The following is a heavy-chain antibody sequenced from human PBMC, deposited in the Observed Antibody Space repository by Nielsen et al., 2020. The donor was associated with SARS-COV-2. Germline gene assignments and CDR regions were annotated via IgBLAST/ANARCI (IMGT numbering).Heavy chain of an antibody. Sequence: GESLKISCAASGFTFSSYAMSWVRQAPGKGLEWVSYISSSSSTIYYADSVKGRFTISRDNAKNSLYLQMNSLRAEDTAVYYCARDYYDSSGPTYHYDAFDIWGQGTMVTVSS. CDR3: ARDYYDSSGPTYHYDAFDI. J-gene: IGHJ3*02. D-gene: IGHD3-22*01. CDR1: GFTFSSYA. V-gene: IGHV3-48*01. CDR2: ISSSSSTI.